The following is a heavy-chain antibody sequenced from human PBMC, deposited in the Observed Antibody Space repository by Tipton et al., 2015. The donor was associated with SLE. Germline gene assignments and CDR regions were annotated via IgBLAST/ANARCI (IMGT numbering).Heavy chain of an antibody. J-gene: IGHJ3*02. D-gene: IGHD1-7*01. V-gene: IGHV4-39*07. CDR1: GGSISSSSYY. Sequence: TLSLTCTVSGGSISSSSYYWGWIRQPPGKGLEWIGNIYYSGSTYYNPSLKSPVTISVDTSKNQFSLKLSSVTAADTAVYYCARDPGNFFDAFDIWGQGTMVTGSS. CDR3: ARDPGNFFDAFDI. CDR2: IYYSGST.